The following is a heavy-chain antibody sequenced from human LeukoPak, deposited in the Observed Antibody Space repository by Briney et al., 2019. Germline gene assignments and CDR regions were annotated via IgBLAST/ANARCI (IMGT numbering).Heavy chain of an antibody. CDR1: GGSISSGGYY. J-gene: IGHJ4*02. CDR3: ARGFYDILTGYYGGFDY. V-gene: IGHV4-31*03. CDR2: IYYGGST. Sequence: SQTLSLTCTVSGGSISSGGYYWSWIRQHPGKGLEWIGYIYYGGSTYYNPSLKSRVTISVDTSKNQFSLKLSSVTAADTAVYYCARGFYDILTGYYGGFDYWGQGTLVTVSS. D-gene: IGHD3-9*01.